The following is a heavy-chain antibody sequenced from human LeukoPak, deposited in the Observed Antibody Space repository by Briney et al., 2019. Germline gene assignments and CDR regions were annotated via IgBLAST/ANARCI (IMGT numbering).Heavy chain of an antibody. CDR3: AKSDPGSGNDY. J-gene: IGHJ4*02. CDR2: ISYDGSNK. V-gene: IGHV3-30*18. CDR1: GFTFSGSA. D-gene: IGHD4-23*01. Sequence: GGSLKLSCAASGFTFSGSAMHWVRQAPGKGLEWVAVISYDGSNKYYADSVKGRFTIPRDNSKNTLYLQMNSLRAEDTAAYYCAKSDPGSGNDYWGQGTLVTVSS.